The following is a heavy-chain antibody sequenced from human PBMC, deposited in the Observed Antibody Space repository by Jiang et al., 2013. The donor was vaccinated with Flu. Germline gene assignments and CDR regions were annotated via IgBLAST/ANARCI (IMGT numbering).Heavy chain of an antibody. CDR2: ISYDGSNK. CDR3: ARDAPXGYSGYDYSYYYYGMDV. D-gene: IGHD5-12*01. CDR1: GFTFSSYA. J-gene: IGHJ6*02. V-gene: IGHV3-30*04. Sequence: VQLVESGGGVVQPGRSLRLSCAASGFTFSSYAMHWVRQAPGKGLEWVAVISYDGSNKYYADSVKGRFTISRDNSKNTLYLQMNSLRAEDTAVYYCARDAPXGYSGYDYSYYYYGMDVVGPRDHGHR.